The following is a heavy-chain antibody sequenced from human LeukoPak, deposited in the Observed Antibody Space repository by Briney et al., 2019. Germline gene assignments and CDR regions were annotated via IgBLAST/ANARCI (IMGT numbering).Heavy chain of an antibody. D-gene: IGHD6-19*01. CDR3: ATTTPIGYSSGWYGRAFDY. Sequence: PSETLSLTCAVYGGSFSGYHWSWIRQPPGKGLEWIGEINHSGSTNYNPSLKSRVTISVDTSKNQFSLKLSSVTAADTAVYYCATTTPIGYSSGWYGRAFDYWGQGTLVTVSS. V-gene: IGHV4-34*01. CDR2: INHSGST. J-gene: IGHJ4*02. CDR1: GGSFSGYH.